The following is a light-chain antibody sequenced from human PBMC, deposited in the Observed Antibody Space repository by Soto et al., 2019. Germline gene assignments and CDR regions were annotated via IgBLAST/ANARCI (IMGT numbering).Light chain of an antibody. Sequence: DIQMTQSPSSLSASVGDSVTITCRASQTISTYLNWYQQKVGKAPKLLIHAASSLQSGVPSRFSGSGSGTDFTLTIGSLEPDDFASYYCHQSYSPPQTFGQGTKVDIK. CDR1: QTISTY. CDR3: HQSYSPPQT. CDR2: AAS. V-gene: IGKV1-39*01. J-gene: IGKJ1*01.